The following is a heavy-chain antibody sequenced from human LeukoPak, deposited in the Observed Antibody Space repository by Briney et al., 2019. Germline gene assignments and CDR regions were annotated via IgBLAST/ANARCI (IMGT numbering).Heavy chain of an antibody. CDR1: GFTVSSNY. D-gene: IGHD2-2*01. CDR2: IYSGGST. V-gene: IGHV3-53*01. J-gene: IGHJ4*02. Sequence: GGSLRLSCAASGFTVSSNYMSWVRQAPGKGLEWVSVIYSGGSTYYADSVKGRFTISRDNSKNTLYPQMNSLRAEDTAVYYCASGHCSSTSCLDFDYWGQGTLVTVSS. CDR3: ASGHCSSTSCLDFDY.